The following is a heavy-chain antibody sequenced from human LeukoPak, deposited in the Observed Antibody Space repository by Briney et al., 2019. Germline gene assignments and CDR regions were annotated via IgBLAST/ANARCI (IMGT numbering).Heavy chain of an antibody. CDR1: GFTFSSYA. CDR3: AKRYRSSWSSFDY. D-gene: IGHD6-13*01. CDR2: ISDSGGST. V-gene: IGHV3-23*01. J-gene: IGHJ4*02. Sequence: GGSLRLSCAASGFTFSSYAMSWVRQAPGKGLEWVSTISDSGGSTYNADSVKGRFTISRDNSKDTLYLQMNSLRAEGTAVYYCAKRYRSSWSSFDYWGQGTLVTVSS.